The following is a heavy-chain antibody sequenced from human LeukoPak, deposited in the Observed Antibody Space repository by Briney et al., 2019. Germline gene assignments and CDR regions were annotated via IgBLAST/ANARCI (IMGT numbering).Heavy chain of an antibody. D-gene: IGHD3-22*01. V-gene: IGHV1-2*04. CDR2: INPNSGGT. J-gene: IGHJ3*02. Sequence: ASVKVSCKASGYTFTGYYMHWVRQAPGQGLEWMGWINPNSGGTNYAQKFQGWVTMTRDTSISTAYMELSRLRSDDTAVYYCASNYYDSSGYEGAFDIWGQGTMVTVSS. CDR3: ASNYYDSSGYEGAFDI. CDR1: GYTFTGYY.